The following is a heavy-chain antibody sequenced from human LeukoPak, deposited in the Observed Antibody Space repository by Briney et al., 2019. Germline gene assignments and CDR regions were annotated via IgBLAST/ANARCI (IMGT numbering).Heavy chain of an antibody. CDR3: ATPASNYVWGGAFDV. V-gene: IGHV1-24*01. J-gene: IGHJ3*01. D-gene: IGHD3-16*01. Sequence: RASAKVSCKVSGYTLIELSMNWVRQAPGKGLEWMGGFDPEDGETIYAQKFQGRVTMTEHTSTNTVYMELSSLGSEDTAVYYCATPASNYVWGGAFDVWGRGTRVTVSS. CDR1: GYTLIELS. CDR2: FDPEDGET.